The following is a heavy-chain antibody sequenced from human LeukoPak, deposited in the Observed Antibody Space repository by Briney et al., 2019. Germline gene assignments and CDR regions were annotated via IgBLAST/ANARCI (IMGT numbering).Heavy chain of an antibody. CDR2: MNPNSGNT. J-gene: IGHJ4*02. D-gene: IGHD5-12*01. Sequence: ASVKVSCKASGYTFTSYDINWVRQAPGQGLEWMGWMNPNSGNTGYAQKFQGRVTMTRDTSLGIGYMELSSLRSEDTAVYYCARGPWGGYGSGGIYYFDYWGQGTLVTVSS. V-gene: IGHV1-8*01. CDR3: ARGPWGGYGSGGIYYFDY. CDR1: GYTFTSYD.